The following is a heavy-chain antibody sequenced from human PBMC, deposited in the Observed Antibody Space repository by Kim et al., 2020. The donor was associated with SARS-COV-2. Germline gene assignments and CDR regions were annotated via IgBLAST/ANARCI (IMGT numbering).Heavy chain of an antibody. Sequence: SVKVSCKASGGTFSSYAITWVRQAPGQGLEWMGGIIPIFGTANYAQKFQGRVTITADESTSTAYMELSSLRSEDTAVYYCARGYCTGGVCSSNFDYWGQGTLVTVSS. J-gene: IGHJ4*02. V-gene: IGHV1-69*13. CDR2: IIPIFGTA. CDR1: GGTFSSYA. CDR3: ARGYCTGGVCSSNFDY. D-gene: IGHD2-8*02.